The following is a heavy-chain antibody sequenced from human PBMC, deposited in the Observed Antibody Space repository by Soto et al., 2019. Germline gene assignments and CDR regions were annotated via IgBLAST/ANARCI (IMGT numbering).Heavy chain of an antibody. CDR1: GFTFSNYA. Sequence: EVHLLESGGGLVQPGGSLRLSCAASGFTFSNYAMTWVRQAPGKGLEWVSVISGTGGGTNNADSAKGRFTTSRDNSKNTRYLQMNSLRAEDTAVYYCAKRAFYGSGIQNYYGMDVWGQGTAVTVSS. J-gene: IGHJ6*02. CDR2: ISGTGGGT. D-gene: IGHD3-10*01. CDR3: AKRAFYGSGIQNYYGMDV. V-gene: IGHV3-23*01.